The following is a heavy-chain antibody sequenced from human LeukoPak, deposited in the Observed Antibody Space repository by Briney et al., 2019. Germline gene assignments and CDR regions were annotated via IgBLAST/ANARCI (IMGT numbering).Heavy chain of an antibody. J-gene: IGHJ4*02. CDR1: GGSISSYY. Sequence: PSETLSLTCTVSGGSISSYYLSWIRQPPGKGLEWIGYIYNSGSTNYNPSLQSRVTISVDTSKNQFSLKLTSVTAADTAVYYCVRQGHLGLHWGYWGQGALVTVSS. CDR2: IYNSGST. CDR3: VRQGHLGLHWGY. D-gene: IGHD4-11*01. V-gene: IGHV4-59*08.